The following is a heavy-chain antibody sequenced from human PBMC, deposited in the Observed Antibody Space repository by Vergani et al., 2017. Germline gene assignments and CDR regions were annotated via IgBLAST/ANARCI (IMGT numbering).Heavy chain of an antibody. Sequence: QVQLQQWGAGLLKPSETLSLTCAVYGGSFSGYYCSWIRQPPGKGLEWIGEINHSGSTNYNPSLKSRVTISVDTSKNQYSLKLSAVTAADTAVYYCARFRFTYYYYMDVWGKGTTVTVSS. J-gene: IGHJ6*03. CDR2: INHSGST. CDR1: GGSFSGYY. CDR3: ARFRFTYYYYMDV. V-gene: IGHV4-34*01.